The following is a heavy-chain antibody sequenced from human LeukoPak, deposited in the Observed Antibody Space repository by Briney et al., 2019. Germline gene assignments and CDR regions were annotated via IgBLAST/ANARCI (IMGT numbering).Heavy chain of an antibody. Sequence: SEILSLTCAVYGGSFSGYYWSWIRQPPGKGLEWIGKINHSGSTNCNPSLRSRVTMSVDTSKNQFSLELSSVTAADTAVYYCARGSEIAAAGSGYSFDYWGQGTLVTVSS. CDR2: INHSGST. CDR1: GGSFSGYY. V-gene: IGHV4-34*01. J-gene: IGHJ4*02. CDR3: ARGSEIAAAGSGYSFDY. D-gene: IGHD6-13*01.